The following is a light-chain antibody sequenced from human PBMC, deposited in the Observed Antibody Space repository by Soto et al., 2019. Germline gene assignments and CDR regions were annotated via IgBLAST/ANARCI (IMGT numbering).Light chain of an antibody. CDR3: ISYTGSSTSYV. V-gene: IGLV2-14*01. CDR2: EVS. Sequence: QSVLTQPASVSGSPGQSITISCSGTSSDVGSYDHVAWYQQFPGKTPKLMIYEVSNRPSGVSSRFSGSKSGNTASLTISGLQAEDKADYYCISYTGSSTSYVFGSGTKVTVL. CDR1: SSDVGSYDH. J-gene: IGLJ1*01.